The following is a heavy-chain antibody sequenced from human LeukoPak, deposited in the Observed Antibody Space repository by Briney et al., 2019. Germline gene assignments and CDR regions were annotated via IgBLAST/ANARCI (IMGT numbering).Heavy chain of an antibody. V-gene: IGHV4-39*01. CDR2: IYYSGST. J-gene: IGHJ4*02. Sequence: PSETLSLTCTVSGGSISSSSCYWGWIRQPPGKGLEWIGSIYYSGSTYYNPSLKSRVTISVDTSKNQFSLKLSSVTAADTAVYYCARQPAAATFDYWGQGTLVTVSS. CDR1: GGSISSSSCY. CDR3: ARQPAAATFDY. D-gene: IGHD6-13*01.